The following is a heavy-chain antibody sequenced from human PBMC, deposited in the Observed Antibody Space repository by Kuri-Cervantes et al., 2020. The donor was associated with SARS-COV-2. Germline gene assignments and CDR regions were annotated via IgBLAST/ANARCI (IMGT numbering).Heavy chain of an antibody. D-gene: IGHD4/OR15-4a*01. J-gene: IGHJ5*02. CDR2: IYYSGST. CDR3: ARDPNANHNNWFDP. CDR1: GGSISSHY. V-gene: IGHV4-59*11. Sequence: GSLRLSCTVSGGSISSHYWSWIRQPPGKGLEWIGYIYYSGSTNYNPSLKSRVTISVDTSKNQFSLKLSSVTAADTAVYYCARDPNANHNNWFDPWGQRTLVTVSS.